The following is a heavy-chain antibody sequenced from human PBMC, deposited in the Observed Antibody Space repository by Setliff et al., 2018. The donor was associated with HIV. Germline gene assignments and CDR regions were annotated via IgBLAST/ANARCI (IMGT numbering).Heavy chain of an antibody. Sequence: SGPTLVNPTQTLTLTCNFSGFSLTTNAVGVGWIRQPPGKALEWLGLIHWDGDKRYSPSLKSRLTITKDTSKNQVVLTMTNMDPLDSGTYYCAHNWQQLWGFPGFQHWGQGTLVTVSS. V-gene: IGHV2-5*02. CDR3: AHNWQQLWGFPGFQH. CDR2: IHWDGDK. J-gene: IGHJ1*01. CDR1: GFSLTTNAVG. D-gene: IGHD6-13*01.